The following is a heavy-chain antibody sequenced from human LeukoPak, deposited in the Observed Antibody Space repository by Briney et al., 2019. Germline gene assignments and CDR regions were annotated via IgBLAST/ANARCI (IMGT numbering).Heavy chain of an antibody. Sequence: MSSETLSLTCTVSIGSISTYYWSWIRQPPGKGLEWIGYIYYSGSTNYNPSLKSRVTISLDMSNNQFSLRLSSVTAADTAVYYCAREIPIAGRPKPFEAFDIWGQGTMVTVSS. CDR3: AREIPIAGRPKPFEAFDI. CDR2: IYYSGST. D-gene: IGHD6-6*01. J-gene: IGHJ3*02. CDR1: IGSISTYY. V-gene: IGHV4-59*01.